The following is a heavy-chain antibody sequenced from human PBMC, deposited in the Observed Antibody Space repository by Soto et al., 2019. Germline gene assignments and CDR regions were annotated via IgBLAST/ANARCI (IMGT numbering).Heavy chain of an antibody. CDR2: ISGSGGST. Sequence: PGGSLRLSCAASGFTFSSYAMSWVRQAPGKGLEWVSAISGSGGSTYYADSVKGRFTISRDNSKNTLYLQMNSLRAEDTAVYYCAKSGGIVVVPAAILDYYYGMDVWGQGTTVTVSS. CDR1: GFTFSSYA. D-gene: IGHD2-2*02. V-gene: IGHV3-23*01. CDR3: AKSGGIVVVPAAILDYYYGMDV. J-gene: IGHJ6*02.